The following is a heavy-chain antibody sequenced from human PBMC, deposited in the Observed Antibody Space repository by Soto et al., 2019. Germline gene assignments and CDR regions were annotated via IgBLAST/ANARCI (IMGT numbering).Heavy chain of an antibody. D-gene: IGHD2-21*02. V-gene: IGHV3-30*04. CDR2: ISFDGRVT. Sequence: QVHLVESGGGMVQPGTSLRLSCTASGFTFNSLSLHWVRQRPDKGLEWVAVISFDGRVTYYADFVKGRFTVSRDNSKNTIYLQVNSLRAEDTAVYYCAREPYGDSQYFDYWGQGTLLTVSS. CDR3: AREPYGDSQYFDY. CDR1: GFTFNSLS. J-gene: IGHJ4*02.